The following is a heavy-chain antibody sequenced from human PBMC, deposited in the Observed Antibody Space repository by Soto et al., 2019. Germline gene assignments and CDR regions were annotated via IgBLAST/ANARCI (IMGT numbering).Heavy chain of an antibody. D-gene: IGHD1-26*01. CDR2: ISYDGTNK. CDR1: GFTFRSFG. J-gene: IGHJ3*02. Sequence: GGSLRLSCAASGFTFRSFGMHWIRQAPGKGLECVALISYDGTNKYYADSVRGRFTISRDNSKNTLYLEMNTLRVEDTAVYYCAKVLPATGIEGGGDAFDIWGQGTMVTVSS. CDR3: AKVLPATGIEGGGDAFDI. V-gene: IGHV3-30*18.